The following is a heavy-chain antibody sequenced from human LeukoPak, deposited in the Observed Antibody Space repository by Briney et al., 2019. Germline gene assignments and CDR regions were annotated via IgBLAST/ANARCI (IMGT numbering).Heavy chain of an antibody. V-gene: IGHV4-4*02. J-gene: IGHJ4*02. D-gene: IGHD5-18*01. CDR3: ARDSDTAMVIDY. Sequence: PSETLSLTCTVSGDSINSLDLWSWVRQPPGKGLEWIGEIYHSGSTNYNPSLKSRVTISVDKSKNQFSLKLSSVTAADTAVYYCARDSDTAMVIDYWGQGTLVTVSS. CDR2: IYHSGST. CDR1: GDSINSLDL.